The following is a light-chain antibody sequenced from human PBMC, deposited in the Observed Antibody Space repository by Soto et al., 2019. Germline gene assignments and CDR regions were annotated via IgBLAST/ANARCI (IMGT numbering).Light chain of an antibody. Sequence: EIVLTQSPATLSLSPGERATLSCRASQSVSIYLAWYQHRPGQAPRLLIYDASNRATGIPARFSGSGSGTDFTLTISSLEPEDFAVYYCQHRYSWPLTFGGGTREEIK. J-gene: IGKJ4*01. V-gene: IGKV3-11*01. CDR3: QHRYSWPLT. CDR2: DAS. CDR1: QSVSIY.